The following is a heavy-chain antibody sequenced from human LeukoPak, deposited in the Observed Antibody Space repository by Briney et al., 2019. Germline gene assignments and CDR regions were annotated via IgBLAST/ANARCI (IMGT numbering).Heavy chain of an antibody. Sequence: SETLSLTCAVYGGSFSGYYWSWIRQPPGKGLEWIGYIYYSGSTNYNPSLKSRVTISVDTSKNQFSLKLSSVTAADTAVYYCARDVWSCSGGSCYSLIDYWGQGTLVTVSS. CDR2: IYYSGST. J-gene: IGHJ4*02. D-gene: IGHD2-15*01. CDR1: GGSFSGYY. V-gene: IGHV4-59*01. CDR3: ARDVWSCSGGSCYSLIDY.